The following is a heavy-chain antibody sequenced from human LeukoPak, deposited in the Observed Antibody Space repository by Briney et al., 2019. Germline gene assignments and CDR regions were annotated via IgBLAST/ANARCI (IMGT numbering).Heavy chain of an antibody. CDR2: INPDGSTK. D-gene: IGHD6-13*01. CDR1: GFTFTTFW. Sequence: GGSLRLSCVASGFTFTTFWMTWVRQAPGKGLEWVGNINPDGSTKYYVGSGKGRFTISRDNAKNSLYLEMNSLRDEDTAVYYCARGDSSSGWWFDPWGQGTRVTVSS. V-gene: IGHV3-7*01. J-gene: IGHJ5*02. CDR3: ARGDSSSGWWFDP.